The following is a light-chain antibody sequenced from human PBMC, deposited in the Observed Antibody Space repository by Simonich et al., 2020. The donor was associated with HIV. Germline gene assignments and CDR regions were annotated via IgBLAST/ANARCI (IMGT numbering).Light chain of an antibody. Sequence: DIQMTQSPSSVSASVGDRVTITCRASRGISTWLAWYQQKPGKAPKLLIYAASSLQSGVPSRFSGIGSGTDFILTISSLQPEDFATYYCQQSFSTPFTFGPGTKVDIK. V-gene: IGKV1-12*01. CDR3: QQSFSTPFT. CDR2: AAS. J-gene: IGKJ3*01. CDR1: RGISTW.